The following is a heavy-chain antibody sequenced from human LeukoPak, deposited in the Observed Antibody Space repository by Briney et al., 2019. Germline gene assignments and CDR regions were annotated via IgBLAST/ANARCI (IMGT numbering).Heavy chain of an antibody. CDR3: TRSSGWRSPLAY. Sequence: SETLSLTCTVSGGSISSYYWSWIRQPAGKGLEWIGYIYYSGSTNYNPSLKSRVTISVDTSKNQFSLKLSSVTAADTAVYYCTRSSGWRSPLAYWGQGTLVTVSS. CDR1: GGSISSYY. V-gene: IGHV4-59*08. CDR2: IYYSGST. D-gene: IGHD6-19*01. J-gene: IGHJ4*02.